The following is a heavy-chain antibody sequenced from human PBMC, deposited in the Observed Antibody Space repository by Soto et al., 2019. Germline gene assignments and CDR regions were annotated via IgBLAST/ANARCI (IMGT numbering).Heavy chain of an antibody. J-gene: IGHJ4*02. CDR2: IWYDGSNK. D-gene: IGHD6-19*01. V-gene: IGHV3-33*01. CDR1: GFTFSSYG. Sequence: QVQLVESGGGVVQPGRSLRLSCAASGFTFSSYGMHWVRQAPGKGLEWVAVIWYDGSNKYYADSVKGRFTISRDNSKNTLYLQMNSLRAEDTAVYYCARVGSSGWTDYWGQGTLVTVSS. CDR3: ARVGSSGWTDY.